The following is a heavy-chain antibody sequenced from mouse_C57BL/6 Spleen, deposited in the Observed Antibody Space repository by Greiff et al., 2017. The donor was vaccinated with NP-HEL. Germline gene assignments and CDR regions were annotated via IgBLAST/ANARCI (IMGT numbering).Heavy chain of an antibody. D-gene: IGHD1-1*01. CDR1: GYTFTSYW. J-gene: IGHJ2*01. CDR2: INHSDSET. V-gene: IGHV1-52*01. Sequence: VQLQQPGAELVRPGSSVKLSCKASGYTFTSYWMHWVKQRPIQGLEWIGNINHSDSETYYNQKLKGKATLTGDKASSTAYMQLSSLKSEDSAVYYCAREGVGSSYDYWGQGTTLTVSS. CDR3: AREGVGSSYDY.